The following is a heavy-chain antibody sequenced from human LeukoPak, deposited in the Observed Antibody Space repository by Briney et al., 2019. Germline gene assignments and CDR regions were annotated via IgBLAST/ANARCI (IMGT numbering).Heavy chain of an antibody. Sequence: PGGSLRLSCAASGFTFSSYAMSWVRQAPGKGLDWVSAISGSGGNTYYADSVKGRFTISRDNSKNTLYLQMNSLRAEDTAVYYCARENYYGSGSYYNALDYWGQGTLVTVSS. D-gene: IGHD3-10*01. J-gene: IGHJ4*02. CDR3: ARENYYGSGSYYNALDY. V-gene: IGHV3-23*01. CDR1: GFTFSSYA. CDR2: ISGSGGNT.